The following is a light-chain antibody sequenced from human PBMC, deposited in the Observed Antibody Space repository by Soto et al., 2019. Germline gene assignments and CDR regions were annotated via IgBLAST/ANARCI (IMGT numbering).Light chain of an antibody. CDR1: QSIRSY. J-gene: IGKJ1*01. V-gene: IGKV1-39*01. CDR2: AAS. CDR3: QQSYSTPRT. Sequence: DIQMPQSPSSLSASVGDRVPITGRASQSIRSYLNWYQQKPGKAPKLLIYAASSLQSGVPSRFGGRGSGTDFTLTISSLQPEDFATYYCQQSYSTPRTVGKGNKVGIK.